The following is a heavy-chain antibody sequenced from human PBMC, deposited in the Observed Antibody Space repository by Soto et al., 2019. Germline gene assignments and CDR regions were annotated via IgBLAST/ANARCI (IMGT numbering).Heavy chain of an antibody. Sequence: TLSLTCVVSGGSISSTNWWTWVRQTPGKGLEWLALIYWDDDKRYSPSLKSRLTITKDTSRNQVVLTMTNMDPVDTATYFCAHRLTLNSNWNYGRFDYWGQGTLVTVSS. D-gene: IGHD1-7*01. V-gene: IGHV2-5*08. CDR2: IYWDDDK. J-gene: IGHJ4*02. CDR3: AHRLTLNSNWNYGRFDY. CDR1: GGSISSTNW.